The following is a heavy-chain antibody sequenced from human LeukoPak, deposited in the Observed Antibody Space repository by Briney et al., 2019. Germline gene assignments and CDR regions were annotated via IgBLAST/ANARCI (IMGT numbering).Heavy chain of an antibody. Sequence: SETLSLTCTVSGGSISSYYWSWIRQPPGKGLEWIGYIYYSGNTNYSPSVKSRVTMSVDTSKNQFSLKLTSVTAADTAVYYCARVGSGGYLDYWSQGTLVTVSS. CDR3: ARVGSGGYLDY. D-gene: IGHD3-10*01. CDR1: GGSISSYY. V-gene: IGHV4-59*01. CDR2: IYYSGNT. J-gene: IGHJ4*02.